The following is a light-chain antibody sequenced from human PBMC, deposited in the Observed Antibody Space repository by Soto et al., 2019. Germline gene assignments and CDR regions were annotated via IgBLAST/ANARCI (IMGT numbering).Light chain of an antibody. J-gene: IGKJ5*01. CDR1: QSVSSN. CDR3: QQYNNWPPIT. V-gene: IGKV3-15*01. Sequence: EIVMTQSPATLSVSPGARAPLSCRASQSVSSNLAWYRQTLGQAPRLLIYGASTRATGIPARFSGSGSGTEFTLTISSLQSEDFAVYYCQQYNNWPPITFGQGTRLRL. CDR2: GAS.